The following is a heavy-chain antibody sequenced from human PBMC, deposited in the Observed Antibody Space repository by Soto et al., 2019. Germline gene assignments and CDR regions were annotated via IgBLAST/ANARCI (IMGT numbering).Heavy chain of an antibody. Sequence: GASVKVSCKACGGTFSSYAISWVRQAPGQGLEWMGGIIPIFGTANYAQKFQGRVTITADKSTSTAYMELSSLRSEDTAVYYCARDAAVESSRRLLNWFDPWGQGTLVTVSS. V-gene: IGHV1-69*06. CDR2: IIPIFGTA. CDR3: ARDAAVESSRRLLNWFDP. CDR1: GGTFSSYA. D-gene: IGHD6-19*01. J-gene: IGHJ5*02.